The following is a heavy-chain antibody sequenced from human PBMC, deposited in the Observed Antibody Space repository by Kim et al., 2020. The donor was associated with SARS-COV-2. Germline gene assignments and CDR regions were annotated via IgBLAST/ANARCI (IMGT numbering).Heavy chain of an antibody. J-gene: IGHJ4*02. Sequence: SETLSLTCTVSGDSVSSGSYFWSWIRQPPGKGLECIGYIYYNGRTTYNPSLKSRVTISIDTSKNQFSLKLSSVTAADTAVYHCARVNWDTVAMSSYLDYWGQGTLVTVSS. D-gene: IGHD5-12*01. V-gene: IGHV4-61*01. CDR3: ARVNWDTVAMSSYLDY. CDR1: GDSVSSGSYF. CDR2: IYYNGRT.